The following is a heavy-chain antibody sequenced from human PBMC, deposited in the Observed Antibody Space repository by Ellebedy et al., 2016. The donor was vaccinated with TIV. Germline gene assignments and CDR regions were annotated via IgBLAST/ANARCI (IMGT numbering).Heavy chain of an antibody. CDR3: AKDSNGIYYYSSADGGFDF. Sequence: GESLKISCAASGFIFSNSAMHWVRQAPAKGLEWVAVVLYDGSSKYYADSVKGRFTISRDNSKNTVYLQMNTLRTEDTALYFCAKDSNGIYYYSSADGGFDFWGQGTMVTVSS. V-gene: IGHV3-30*18. CDR2: VLYDGSSK. J-gene: IGHJ3*01. D-gene: IGHD3-10*01. CDR1: GFIFSNSA.